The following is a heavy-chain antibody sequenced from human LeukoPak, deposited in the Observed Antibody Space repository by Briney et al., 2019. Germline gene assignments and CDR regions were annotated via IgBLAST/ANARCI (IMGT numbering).Heavy chain of an antibody. CDR3: ARGGFYYGSGSYLTAGGGNWFDP. D-gene: IGHD3-10*01. V-gene: IGHV4-39*07. CDR2: IYYSGST. J-gene: IGHJ5*02. CDR1: GGSISSSSYY. Sequence: SETLSLTCTVSGGSISSSSYYWGWIRQPPGKGLEWIGSIYYSGSTYYNPSLKSRVTISVDTSKNQFSLKLSSVTAADTAVYYCARGGFYYGSGSYLTAGGGNWFDPWGQGTLVTVSS.